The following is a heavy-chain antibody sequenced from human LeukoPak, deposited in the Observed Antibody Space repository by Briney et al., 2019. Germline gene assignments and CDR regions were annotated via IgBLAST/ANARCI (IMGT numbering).Heavy chain of an antibody. CDR3: ARLAGDYYGSGSSRPFDI. D-gene: IGHD3-10*01. CDR1: GFTFSSYW. Sequence: GGSLRLSCAASGFTFSSYWMSWVRQAPGKGLEWVANIKQDGSEKYYVDSVKGRFTISRDNAKNSLYLQMNSLRAEDTAVNYCARLAGDYYGSGSSRPFDIWGQGTMVTVSS. CDR2: IKQDGSEK. J-gene: IGHJ3*02. V-gene: IGHV3-7*01.